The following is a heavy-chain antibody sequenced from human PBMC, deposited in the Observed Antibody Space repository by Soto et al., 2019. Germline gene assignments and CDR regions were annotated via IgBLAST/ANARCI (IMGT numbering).Heavy chain of an antibody. CDR1: GGTFSSYT. V-gene: IGHV1-69*04. Sequence: ASVKVSCKASGGTFSSYTISWVRQAPGQGLEWMGRIIPILGIANYAQKFQGRVTITADKSTSTAYMELSSLRSEDTAVYYCARDLLFDYGDYLMEGNYFDYWGQGTLVTVSS. J-gene: IGHJ4*02. CDR3: ARDLLFDYGDYLMEGNYFDY. CDR2: IIPILGIA. D-gene: IGHD4-17*01.